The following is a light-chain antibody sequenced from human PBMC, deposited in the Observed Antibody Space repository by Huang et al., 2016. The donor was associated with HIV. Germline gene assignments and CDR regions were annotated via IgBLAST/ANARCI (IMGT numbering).Light chain of an antibody. V-gene: IGKV3-20*01. CDR2: GAS. CDR1: QSVTSGY. J-gene: IGKJ3*01. CDR3: QQYGSSPLVT. Sequence: IVLTQSPGTLSLSPGERATLSCRASQSVTSGYLAWYQQKPGQAPRLLIYGASNRAIGIPDRFSGGGSGTDFSLTISRLEPEDFAVYYCQQYGSSPLVTFGPGTKVDMK.